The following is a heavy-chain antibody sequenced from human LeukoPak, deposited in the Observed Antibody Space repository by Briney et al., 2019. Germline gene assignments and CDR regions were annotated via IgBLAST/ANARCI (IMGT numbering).Heavy chain of an antibody. CDR3: AISSGQLRVFDY. CDR2: ISGSGSYT. CDR1: GLTFPSYA. V-gene: IGHV3-23*01. D-gene: IGHD3-22*01. Sequence: GGSLRLSCAASGLTFPSYAMSWFRQAPGKGLEWLSAISGSGSYTSYADSVKGRFTSSRDNSKNTLYLQMNSLRAEDTAVYYSAISSGQLRVFDYWGQGTLVTVSS. J-gene: IGHJ4*02.